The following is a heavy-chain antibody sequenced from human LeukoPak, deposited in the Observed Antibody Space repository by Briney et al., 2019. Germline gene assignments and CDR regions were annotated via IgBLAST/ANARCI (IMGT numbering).Heavy chain of an antibody. CDR1: GGSISSYY. CDR3: ARDRLAAGSPYYYCYMDV. V-gene: IGHV4-4*07. Sequence: SETLSLTCTVSGGSISSYYWSWIRQPAGKGLEWIGRIYTSGSTNYNPSLKSRVTISVDKSKNQFSLKLSSVTAADTAVYYCARDRLAAGSPYYYCYMDVWGKGTTVTVSS. D-gene: IGHD6-13*01. CDR2: IYTSGST. J-gene: IGHJ6*03.